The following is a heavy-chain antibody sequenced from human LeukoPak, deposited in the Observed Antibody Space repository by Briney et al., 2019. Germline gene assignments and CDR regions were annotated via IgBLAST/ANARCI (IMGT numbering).Heavy chain of an antibody. CDR2: ISSSSSYI. Sequence: GGSLRLSCAASGFTFSSYSMNWVRQAPGKGLEWVSSISSSSSYIYYADSVKGRFTISRDNAKSSLYLQMNSLRAEDTAVYYCARVEYYYGSGSISQNYYYGMDVWGQGTTVTVSS. CDR1: GFTFSSYS. D-gene: IGHD3-10*01. V-gene: IGHV3-21*01. CDR3: ARVEYYYGSGSISQNYYYGMDV. J-gene: IGHJ6*02.